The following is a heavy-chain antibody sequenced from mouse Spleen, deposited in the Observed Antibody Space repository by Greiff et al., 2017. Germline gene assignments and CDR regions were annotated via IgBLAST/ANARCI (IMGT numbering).Heavy chain of an antibody. D-gene: IGHD2-1*01. J-gene: IGHJ3*01. V-gene: IGHV1-26*01. Sequence: EVQLQQSGPELVKPGASVKISCKASGYTFTDYYMNWVKQSHGKSLEWIGDINPNNGGTSYNQKFKGKATLTVDKSSSTAYMELRSLTSEDSAVYYCARARGNFFAYWGQGTLVTVSA. CDR3: ARARGNFFAY. CDR1: GYTFTDYY. CDR2: INPNNGGT.